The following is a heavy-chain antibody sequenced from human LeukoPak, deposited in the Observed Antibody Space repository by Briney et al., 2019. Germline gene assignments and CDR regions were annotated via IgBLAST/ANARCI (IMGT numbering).Heavy chain of an antibody. J-gene: IGHJ4*02. Sequence: PGGSLRLSCAASGFTFDDYAMHWVRQAPGKGLEWVSGISWNSGSIGYADSMKGRFTISRDNAKNSLYLQMNSLRAEDTALYYCAKVRSSYDSSGIDYWGQGTLVTVSS. CDR1: GFTFDDYA. CDR3: AKVRSSYDSSGIDY. CDR2: ISWNSGSI. V-gene: IGHV3-9*01. D-gene: IGHD3-22*01.